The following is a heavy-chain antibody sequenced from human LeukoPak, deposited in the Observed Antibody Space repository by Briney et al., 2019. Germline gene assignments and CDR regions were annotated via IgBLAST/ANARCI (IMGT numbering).Heavy chain of an antibody. CDR1: GFTFSSYW. J-gene: IGHJ6*02. V-gene: IGHV3-74*01. CDR2: INSDGSST. CDR3: ARDKGYCSGGSCYSGYYYYYGMDV. Sequence: GGSLRLSCAASGFTFSSYWMHWVRQAPGKGLVLVSRINSDGSSTSYADSVKGRFTISRDNAKNTLYLQMNSLRAEDTAVYYCARDKGYCSGGSCYSGYYYYYGMDVWGQGTTVTVSS. D-gene: IGHD2-15*01.